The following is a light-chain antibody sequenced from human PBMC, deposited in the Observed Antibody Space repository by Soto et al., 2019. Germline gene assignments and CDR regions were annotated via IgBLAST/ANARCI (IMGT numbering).Light chain of an antibody. Sequence: QSVLTQPPSVSGAPGQRVTISCTGSSSNIGAGYDVHWYQQLPGTAPKLLIYGNSNRPSGVPDRFSGSKSGTSASPAITGLQAEDEADYYCQSYDSSLSVYVFGTGTKVTVL. V-gene: IGLV1-40*01. CDR1: SSNIGAGYD. CDR3: QSYDSSLSVYV. CDR2: GNS. J-gene: IGLJ1*01.